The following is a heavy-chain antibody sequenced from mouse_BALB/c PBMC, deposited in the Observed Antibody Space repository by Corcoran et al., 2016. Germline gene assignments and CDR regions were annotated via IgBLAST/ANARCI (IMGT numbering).Heavy chain of an antibody. J-gene: IGHJ4*01. CDR3: ARSEGGYAMDY. Sequence: QVTLKESGPGILQPSQTLSLTCSFSGFSLSTSGMGVSWIRQHSGKGLEWLAHIYWDDDKRYNPSLKSRITISKDTSRNQVFLKITSVDTADTATYYCARSEGGYAMDYWGQGTSVTVSS. CDR1: GFSLSTSGMG. V-gene: IGHV8-12*01. CDR2: IYWDDDK.